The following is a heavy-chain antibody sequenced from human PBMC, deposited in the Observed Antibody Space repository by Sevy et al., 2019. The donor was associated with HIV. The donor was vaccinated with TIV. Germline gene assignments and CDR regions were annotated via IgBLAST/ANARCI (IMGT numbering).Heavy chain of an antibody. CDR2: ISYEGTET. CDR3: ARDRGYSVKWYCVY. V-gene: IGHV3-30-3*01. Sequence: GGSLRLSCAASGFAFSTHAMNWVRQAPGKGLEWVAVISYEGTETFYADSVEGRFTISRDNAKNTLSLQMNSLRPEDTAVYYCARDRGYSVKWYCVYWGHGTLVTVSS. D-gene: IGHD1-26*01. CDR1: GFAFSTHA. J-gene: IGHJ4*01.